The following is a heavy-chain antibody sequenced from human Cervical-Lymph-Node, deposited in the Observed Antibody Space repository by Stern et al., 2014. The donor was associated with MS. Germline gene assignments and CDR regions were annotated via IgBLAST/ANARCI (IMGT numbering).Heavy chain of an antibody. J-gene: IGHJ1*01. V-gene: IGHV3-30*18. CDR2: ISYDGSNK. Sequence: VQLVESGGGVVQPGRSLRLSCAASGFTFSSYGMHWVRQAPGKGLEWVAVISYDGSNKYYADSVKGRFTISRDNSKNTLYLQMNSLRAEDTAVYYCAKDDAAGTEYFQHWGQSTLVTVSS. CDR1: GFTFSSYG. D-gene: IGHD6-13*01. CDR3: AKDDAAGTEYFQH.